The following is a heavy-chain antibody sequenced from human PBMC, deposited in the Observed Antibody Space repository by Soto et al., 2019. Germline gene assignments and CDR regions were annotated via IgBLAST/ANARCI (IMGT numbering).Heavy chain of an antibody. D-gene: IGHD3-3*01. CDR2: VYHTGRT. CDR1: GGSFKSGSYY. J-gene: IGHJ4*02. V-gene: IGHV4-61*01. Sequence: SETLSLTCTVSGGSFKSGSYYWSWIRQPPGKGLEWIGYVYHTGRTSYNPSLKSRASISMDTSKNQFSLNLDSVTAADTAVYFCARDFAYFDSWGQGTLVTVSS. CDR3: ARDFAYFDS.